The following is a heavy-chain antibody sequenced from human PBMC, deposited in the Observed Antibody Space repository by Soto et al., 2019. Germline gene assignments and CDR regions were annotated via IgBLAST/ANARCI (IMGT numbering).Heavy chain of an antibody. D-gene: IGHD5-12*01. V-gene: IGHV4-34*01. CDR2: INHSGIT. J-gene: IGHJ6*02. Sequence: SETLSLTCAVYGGSFSGYCWSWIRQPPGKGLEWIGEINHSGITNYNPSLKSRVTISVDTSKNQFSLKLSSVTAADTAVYYCARGDKVVATLIPRRYYHYYGMDVWGQGTPVTVSS. CDR1: GGSFSGYC. CDR3: ARGDKVVATLIPRRYYHYYGMDV.